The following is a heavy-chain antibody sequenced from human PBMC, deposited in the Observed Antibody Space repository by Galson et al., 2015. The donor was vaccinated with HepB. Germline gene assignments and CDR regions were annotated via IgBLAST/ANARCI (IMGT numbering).Heavy chain of an antibody. Sequence: SVKVSCKASEYSFNAYYIHWVRQAPGQGLEWMGRINPTSGGTNYPQKFQGRVTLTRDTSISAAYMELSGLTSDDTGVYYCARAYYYDSSAYYFDYWGQGTLVTVSS. V-gene: IGHV1-2*05. D-gene: IGHD3-22*01. CDR3: ARAYYYDSSAYYFDY. J-gene: IGHJ4*02. CDR1: EYSFNAYY. CDR2: INPTSGGT.